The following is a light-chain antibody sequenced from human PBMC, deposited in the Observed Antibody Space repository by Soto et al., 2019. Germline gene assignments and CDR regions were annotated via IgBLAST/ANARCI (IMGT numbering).Light chain of an antibody. J-gene: IGKJ1*01. CDR2: KAS. CDR3: QHYNSYSEA. CDR1: QTSSSW. V-gene: IGKV1-5*03. Sequence: DNDLPQPLVMVPAYVVPRATTPHWASQTSSSWLAWYQQKPGKAPKLLIYKASTLTSGVPSRFSGSGSGTEFTLTISSLQPDDFATYYCQHYNSYSEAFGQGTQVEIK.